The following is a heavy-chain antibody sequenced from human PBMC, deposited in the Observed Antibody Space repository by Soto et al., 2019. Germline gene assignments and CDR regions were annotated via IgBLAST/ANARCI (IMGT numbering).Heavy chain of an antibody. CDR3: ASGSLAVGYFDWLHGMDV. CDR2: IKEDGSEK. V-gene: IGHV3-7*02. Sequence: EVQLVESGGGLVQPGGSLRLSCAASGFTFSSYWMSWVRQAPGKGLEWVANIKEDGSEKYYVDSVKGRFTISRDNAKNSLYLQKNSLRAEDTAVYYCASGSLAVGYFDWLHGMDVWGQGTTVTVSS. D-gene: IGHD3-9*01. CDR1: GFTFSSYW. J-gene: IGHJ6*02.